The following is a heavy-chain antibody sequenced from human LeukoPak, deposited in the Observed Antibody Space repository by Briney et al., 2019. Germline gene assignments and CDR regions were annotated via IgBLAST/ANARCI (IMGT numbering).Heavy chain of an antibody. Sequence: ASVKVSCKASVYTFTSYGISWVRQAPGQGLEWMGWISAYNGNTNYAQKLQGRVTMTTDTSTSTAYMELRSLTSDDTAVYYCARVMSVGIAVADPFDYWGQGTLVTVSS. CDR2: ISAYNGNT. CDR1: VYTFTSYG. CDR3: ARVMSVGIAVADPFDY. D-gene: IGHD6-19*01. V-gene: IGHV1-18*01. J-gene: IGHJ4*02.